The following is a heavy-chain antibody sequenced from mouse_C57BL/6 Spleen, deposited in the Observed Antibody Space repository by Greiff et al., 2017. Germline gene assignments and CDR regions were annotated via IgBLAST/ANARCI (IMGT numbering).Heavy chain of an antibody. Sequence: QVQLQQPGAELVRPGSSVKLSCKASGYTFTSYWMDWVKQRPGQGLEWIGNIYPSDSETHYNQKFKDKATLTVDKSSSTAYMQLSSLTSEDSAVYYCARSKGYYDYFDYWGQGTTLTVSS. CDR1: GYTFTSYW. CDR3: ARSKGYYDYFDY. J-gene: IGHJ2*01. D-gene: IGHD2-3*01. CDR2: IYPSDSET. V-gene: IGHV1-61*01.